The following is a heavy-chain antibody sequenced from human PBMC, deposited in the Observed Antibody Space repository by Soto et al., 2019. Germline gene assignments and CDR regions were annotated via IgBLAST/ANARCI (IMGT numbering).Heavy chain of an antibody. Sequence: ASVKVSCKASGYTFTSYAMHWVRQAPGQRLEWMGWINADNGNTKYSQKLQGRVTITRDTSTSTAYMELRSLRSDDTAVYYCARDHPYSNYVPDYWGQGTLVTVSS. J-gene: IGHJ4*02. CDR2: INADNGNT. CDR1: GYTFTSYA. V-gene: IGHV1-3*01. CDR3: ARDHPYSNYVPDY. D-gene: IGHD4-4*01.